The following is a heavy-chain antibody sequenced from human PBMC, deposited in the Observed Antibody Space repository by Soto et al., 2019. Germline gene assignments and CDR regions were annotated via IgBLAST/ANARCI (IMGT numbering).Heavy chain of an antibody. J-gene: IGHJ3*02. CDR1: GYTFTSYA. V-gene: IGHV1-3*01. Sequence: GASVKVSCKASGYTFTSYAMHWVRQAPGQRLEWMGWINAGNGNTNYAQKLQGRVTMTTDTSTSTAYMELRSLRSDDTAVYYCARDRAVLDAFDIWGQGTMVTVSS. D-gene: IGHD6-19*01. CDR2: INAGNGNT. CDR3: ARDRAVLDAFDI.